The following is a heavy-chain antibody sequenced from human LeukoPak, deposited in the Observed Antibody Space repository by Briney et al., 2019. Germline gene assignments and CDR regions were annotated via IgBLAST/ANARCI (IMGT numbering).Heavy chain of an antibody. CDR1: GFTFSSYW. Sequence: PGGSLRLSCAASGFTFSSYWMHWVRQAPGKGLVWVSRINSDGSSTSYADSVKGRFTISRDNAKNTLYLQMNSLRAEGTAVYYCARGVRDYGDYSLLDPWGQGTLVTVSS. CDR2: INSDGSST. V-gene: IGHV3-74*01. D-gene: IGHD4-17*01. J-gene: IGHJ5*02. CDR3: ARGVRDYGDYSLLDP.